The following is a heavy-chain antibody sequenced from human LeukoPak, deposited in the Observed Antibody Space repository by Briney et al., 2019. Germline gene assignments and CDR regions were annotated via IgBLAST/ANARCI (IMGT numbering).Heavy chain of an antibody. D-gene: IGHD3-3*01. Sequence: SETLSLTCTVSGGSISSGSYYWSWIRQPAGKGLEWIGRIYTSGSTNYNPSLKSRVTISVDTSKNQFSLKLSSVTAADTAVYYCARGYFWSGYYGGVGYYFDYWGQGTLVTVSS. CDR3: ARGYFWSGYYGGVGYYFDY. J-gene: IGHJ4*02. V-gene: IGHV4-61*02. CDR1: GGSISSGSYY. CDR2: IYTSGST.